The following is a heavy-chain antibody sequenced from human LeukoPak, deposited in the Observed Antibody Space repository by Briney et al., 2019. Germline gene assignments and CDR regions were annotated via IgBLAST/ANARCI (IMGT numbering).Heavy chain of an antibody. Sequence: GGSLRLSCAASGFSFSGYGMHWVRQVPGKGLEWVAFIRYDGITKFYTDSVKGRFAISRDNSKNTLSPQMNSLRTEDTAVYYCAALHTGTFVDYWGQGTLVTVSS. V-gene: IGHV3-30*02. D-gene: IGHD1-7*01. CDR3: AALHTGTFVDY. CDR2: IRYDGITK. J-gene: IGHJ4*02. CDR1: GFSFSGYG.